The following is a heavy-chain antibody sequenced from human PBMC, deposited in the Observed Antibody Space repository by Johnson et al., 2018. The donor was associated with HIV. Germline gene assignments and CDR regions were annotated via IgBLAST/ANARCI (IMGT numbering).Heavy chain of an antibody. Sequence: VQLVESGGGVVQPGGSLRLSYAASGFTFSSYWMSWVRQAPGKGLEWVANIKQDGSEKYYVDSVKGRFTISRDNAKNSLYLQMNSLRAEDTAVYYCARTRSGWAHDAFDIWGQGTMVTVSS. CDR3: ARTRSGWAHDAFDI. CDR1: GFTFSSYW. J-gene: IGHJ3*02. V-gene: IGHV3-7*04. D-gene: IGHD6-19*01. CDR2: IKQDGSEK.